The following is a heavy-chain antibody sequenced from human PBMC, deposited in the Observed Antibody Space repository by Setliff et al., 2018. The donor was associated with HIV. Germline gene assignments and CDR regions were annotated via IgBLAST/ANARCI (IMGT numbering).Heavy chain of an antibody. CDR2: FTGGYA. CDR3: AKDVSVRGSGFKGASDL. Sequence: QAGGSLRLSCEVSGVTLDTSDIHWVRQAPGMGFEWVSSFTGGYAYYADSVKGRFSISRDNFKNILYLQMNSLRVDDMATYYCAKDVSVRGSGFKGASDLWGQGTRVTVS. J-gene: IGHJ3*01. V-gene: IGHV3-23*01. CDR1: GVTLDTSD. D-gene: IGHD6-19*01.